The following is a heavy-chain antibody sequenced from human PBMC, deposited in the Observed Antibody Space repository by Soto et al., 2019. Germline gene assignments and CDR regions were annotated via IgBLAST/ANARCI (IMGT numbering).Heavy chain of an antibody. CDR3: GTKGRWYVGYYYYGMDV. J-gene: IGHJ6*02. D-gene: IGHD6-13*01. CDR2: FDPEDGET. V-gene: IGHV1-24*01. Sequence: QVQLVQSGAEVKKPGASVKVSCKVSGYTLTELSMHWVRQAPGKGLEWMGGFDPEDGETIYAQKFQGRVTMTEDTSTYAAYMEVRSLRSEDTAVYYCGTKGRWYVGYYYYGMDVWVQGTTVTVSS. CDR1: GYTLTELS.